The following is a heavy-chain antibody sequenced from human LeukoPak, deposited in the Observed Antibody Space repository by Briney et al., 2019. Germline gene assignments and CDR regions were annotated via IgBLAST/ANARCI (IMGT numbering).Heavy chain of an antibody. D-gene: IGHD5-12*01. CDR3: ARGGYSGYDYFNY. V-gene: IGHV4-38-2*01. Sequence: SETLSLTCGVSGYSISSGYQWAWIRQSPGKGLEWIGSIYHSGSAHYNPSLKSRVTISVDTSKNQFSLKLTSVTAADTAVYYCARGGYSGYDYFNYWGQGTLVTVSS. CDR2: IYHSGSA. J-gene: IGHJ4*02. CDR1: GYSISSGYQ.